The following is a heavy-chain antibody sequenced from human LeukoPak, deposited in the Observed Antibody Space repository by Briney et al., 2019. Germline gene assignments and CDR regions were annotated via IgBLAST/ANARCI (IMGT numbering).Heavy chain of an antibody. D-gene: IGHD1-1*01. J-gene: IGHJ4*02. CDR2: INPNSGGT. V-gene: IGHV1-2*06. Sequence: ASVKVSCKASGYTLTDYYMHWVRQAPGQGLEWMGRINPNSGGTNYAQKFQGRVTMTRDTSVSTVYMELNRLRSDDTAVYYCARESHETREDYWGQGTLVTVSS. CDR1: GYTLTDYY. CDR3: ARESHETREDY.